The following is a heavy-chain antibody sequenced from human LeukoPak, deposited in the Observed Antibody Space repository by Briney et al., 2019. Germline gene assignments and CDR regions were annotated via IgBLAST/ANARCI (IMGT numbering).Heavy chain of an antibody. J-gene: IGHJ4*02. V-gene: IGHV1-46*01. D-gene: IGHD3-22*01. Sequence: GASVKVSCKASGYTFTSYYMHWVRQAPGQGLEWMGIINPSGGSTSYAQKFQGRVTMTRDTSTSTVYMELSHLRTEDTAVYHCARGPLVGSVITNIDYWGQGTLVTVSS. CDR3: ARGPLVGSVITNIDY. CDR2: INPSGGST. CDR1: GYTFTSYY.